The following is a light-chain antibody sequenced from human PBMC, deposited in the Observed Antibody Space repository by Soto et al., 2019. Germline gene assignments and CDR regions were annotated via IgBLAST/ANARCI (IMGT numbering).Light chain of an antibody. CDR1: QTVSSNF. Sequence: EIVLTQSPGTLSLSPGERATLSCRASQTVSSNFLAWYQQKPGQAPRLLIYGASSRATGIPDRFSGSGSGTDFTLTISTLEPEDFAVYYCQQYGSSPWGFGQGTKVEIK. V-gene: IGKV3-20*01. J-gene: IGKJ1*01. CDR2: GAS. CDR3: QQYGSSPWG.